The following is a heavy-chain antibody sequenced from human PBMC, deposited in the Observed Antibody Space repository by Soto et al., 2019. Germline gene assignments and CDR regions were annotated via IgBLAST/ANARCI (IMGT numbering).Heavy chain of an antibody. CDR1: GFTFSNFG. V-gene: IGHV3-30*18. J-gene: IGHJ6*02. D-gene: IGHD2-15*01. Sequence: GGSLRLSCVGSGFTFSNFGMHWVRQAPGKGLEWVTGISYDGRSESYVDSVRGRFTLSRDNSKNTLSLQMISLRPEDTGVYYCAKDLDVVMVLSATRGLDVWGQGTTVTVSS. CDR3: AKDLDVVMVLSATRGLDV. CDR2: ISYDGRSE.